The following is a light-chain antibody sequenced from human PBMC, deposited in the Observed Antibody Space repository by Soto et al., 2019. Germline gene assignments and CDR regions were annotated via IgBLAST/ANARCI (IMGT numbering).Light chain of an antibody. CDR1: SSNIGAGYD. Sequence: QSVLTQPPSVSGAPGQRVTISCTGSSSNIGAGYDVHWYQQLPGTAPKLLIYGNSNRPSGVPDRFSGSKSGTSASLAITGLQAEDEADYYCQSYDRSLSAHHYVFGSGTKVTVL. CDR2: GNS. V-gene: IGLV1-40*01. CDR3: QSYDRSLSAHHYV. J-gene: IGLJ1*01.